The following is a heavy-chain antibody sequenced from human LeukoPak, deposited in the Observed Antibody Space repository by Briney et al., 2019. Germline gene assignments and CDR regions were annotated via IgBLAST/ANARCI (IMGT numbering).Heavy chain of an antibody. CDR1: GGSISSYY. CDR3: ARRNGGSGWSFFFDY. D-gene: IGHD6-19*01. Sequence: SETLSLTCTVSGGSISSYYWSWIRQPPGKGLEWIGYIYYSGSTNYNPSLKSRVTISVDTSKNQFSLKLSSVTAADTAVYYCARRNGGSGWSFFFDYWGQGTLVTVSS. J-gene: IGHJ4*02. CDR2: IYYSGST. V-gene: IGHV4-59*08.